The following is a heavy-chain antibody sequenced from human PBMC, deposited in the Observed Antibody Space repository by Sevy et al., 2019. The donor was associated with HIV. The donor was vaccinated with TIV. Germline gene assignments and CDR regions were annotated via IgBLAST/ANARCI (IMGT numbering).Heavy chain of an antibody. J-gene: IGHJ3*02. Sequence: SLRLSCAASGFTFSSYAMHWVRQAPGKGLEWVAVISYDGSNKYYADSVKGRFTISRDNSKNTLYLQMNSLRAEDAAVYYCARARGYSYGGDAFDIWGQGTMVIVSS. D-gene: IGHD5-18*01. CDR1: GFTFSSYA. V-gene: IGHV3-30-3*01. CDR3: ARARGYSYGGDAFDI. CDR2: ISYDGSNK.